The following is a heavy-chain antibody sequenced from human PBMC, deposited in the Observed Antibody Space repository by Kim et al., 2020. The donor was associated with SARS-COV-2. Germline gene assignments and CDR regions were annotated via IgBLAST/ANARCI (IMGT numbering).Heavy chain of an antibody. V-gene: IGHV4-39*01. CDR1: GGSISSSSYY. CDR2: IYYSGST. J-gene: IGHJ4*02. Sequence: SETLSLTCTVSGGSISSSSYYWGWIRQPPGKGLEWIGSIYYSGSTYYNPSLKSRVTISVDTSKNQFSLKLSSVTAADTAVYYCARLSPMARFDYWGQGTLVPVSS. CDR3: ARLSPMARFDY.